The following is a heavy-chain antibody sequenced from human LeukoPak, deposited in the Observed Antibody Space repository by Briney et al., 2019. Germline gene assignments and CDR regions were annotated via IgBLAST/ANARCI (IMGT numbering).Heavy chain of an antibody. Sequence: SETLSLTCTVSGGSISSYYWSWIRQPPGKGLEWIGYIYYSGSTNYNPSLKSRVTISVDTSKNQFSLKLSSVTAADTAVYYWAREAGSLDYWGQGTLVTVSS. CDR2: IYYSGST. V-gene: IGHV4-59*01. J-gene: IGHJ4*02. D-gene: IGHD6-19*01. CDR1: GGSISSYY. CDR3: AREAGSLDY.